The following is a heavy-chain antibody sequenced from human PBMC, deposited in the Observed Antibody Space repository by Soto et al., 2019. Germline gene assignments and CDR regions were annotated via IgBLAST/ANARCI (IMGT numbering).Heavy chain of an antibody. CDR2: FDPEDGET. J-gene: IGHJ5*02. D-gene: IGHD3-9*01. V-gene: IGHV1-24*01. Sequence: ASVKVSCKVSGYTLTELSMHWVRQAPGKGLEWMGGFDPEDGETIYAQKFQGRVTMTEDTSTDTAYMELSSLRSEDTAVYCCATARYFDWLLFPWFDPWGQGTLVTVSS. CDR1: GYTLTELS. CDR3: ATARYFDWLLFPWFDP.